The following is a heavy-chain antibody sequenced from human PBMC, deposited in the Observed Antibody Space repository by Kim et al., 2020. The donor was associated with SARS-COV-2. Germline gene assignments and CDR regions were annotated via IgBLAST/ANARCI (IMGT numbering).Heavy chain of an antibody. CDR1: GYSFTSYW. CDR2: IYPGDSDT. Sequence: GESLKISCKGSGYSFTSYWIGWVRQMPGKGLEWMGIIYPGDSDTRYSPSFQGQVTISADKSISTAYLQWSSLKASDTAMYYCARLMSLYSSGWGDAAFDIWVQGTMVTVSS. D-gene: IGHD6-19*01. V-gene: IGHV5-51*01. CDR3: ARLMSLYSSGWGDAAFDI. J-gene: IGHJ3*02.